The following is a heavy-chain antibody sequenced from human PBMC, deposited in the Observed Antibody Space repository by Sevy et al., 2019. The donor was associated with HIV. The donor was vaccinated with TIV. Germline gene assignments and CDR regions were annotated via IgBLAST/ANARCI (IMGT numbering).Heavy chain of an antibody. CDR2: ISGSGGST. V-gene: IGHV3-23*01. J-gene: IGHJ3*02. D-gene: IGHD4-17*01. Sequence: GGSLRLSCAASGFTFSSYAMSWVRQAPGKGLEWVSAISGSGGSTYYADSVKGRFTISRDNSKNTLYPQMNSLRAEDTAVYYCAKDDYGDYLGGDAFDIWGQGTMVTVSS. CDR3: AKDDYGDYLGGDAFDI. CDR1: GFTFSSYA.